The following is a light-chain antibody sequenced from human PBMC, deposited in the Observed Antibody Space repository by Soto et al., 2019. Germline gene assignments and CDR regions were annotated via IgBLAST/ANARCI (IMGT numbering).Light chain of an antibody. CDR3: QQYNHWPLYT. Sequence: EVVLTQSPATLSLSPGERATLSCRASQSVNVNLAWHQQKPGQAPRLLIYGASTRAAGVPARFTGSGSGKEFTLTISSIQSDDFAVYYCQQYNHWPLYTFGQGTKLEIK. J-gene: IGKJ2*01. CDR1: QSVNVN. V-gene: IGKV3-15*01. CDR2: GAS.